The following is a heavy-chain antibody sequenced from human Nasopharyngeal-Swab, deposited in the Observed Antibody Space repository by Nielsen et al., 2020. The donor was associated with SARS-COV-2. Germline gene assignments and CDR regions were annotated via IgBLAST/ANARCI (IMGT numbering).Heavy chain of an antibody. CDR2: ISWNSVSI. J-gene: IGHJ4*02. CDR3: AKGIAAAGSRCLDY. CDR1: GFTFDDYA. Sequence: GGSLRLSCAASGFTFDDYAMHWVRQAPGKGLEWVSAISWNSVSIGYADSVKGRFTISRDNAKNSLYLQMNSLRAEDTALYYCAKGIAAAGSRCLDYWGQGTLVTVSS. V-gene: IGHV3-9*01. D-gene: IGHD6-13*01.